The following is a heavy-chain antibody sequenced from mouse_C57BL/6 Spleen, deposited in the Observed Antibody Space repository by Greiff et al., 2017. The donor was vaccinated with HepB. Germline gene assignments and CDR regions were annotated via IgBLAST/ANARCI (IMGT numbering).Heavy chain of an antibody. D-gene: IGHD2-4*01. CDR3: ARLRRKDWYFDV. J-gene: IGHJ1*03. CDR2: IYPGDGDT. Sequence: LVESGPELVKPGASVKISCKASGYAFSSSWMNWVKQRPGKGLEWIGRIYPGDGDTNYNGKFKGKATLTADKSSSTAYMQLSSLTSEDSAVYFCARLRRKDWYFDVWGTGTTVTVSS. CDR1: GYAFSSSW. V-gene: IGHV1-82*01.